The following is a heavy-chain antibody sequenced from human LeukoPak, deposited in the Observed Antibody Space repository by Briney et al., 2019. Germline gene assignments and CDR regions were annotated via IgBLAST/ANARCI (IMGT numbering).Heavy chain of an antibody. Sequence: PSETLSLTCAVYGGSFSGYYWSWIRQPPGKGLEWIGEINHSGSTNYNPSLKSRVTISVDTSKNQFSLKLSSVTAADTAVYYCATIVVVPAATEAYWFDPWGQGTLVTVSS. J-gene: IGHJ5*02. CDR2: INHSGST. V-gene: IGHV4-34*01. CDR3: ATIVVVPAATEAYWFDP. D-gene: IGHD2-2*01. CDR1: GGSFSGYY.